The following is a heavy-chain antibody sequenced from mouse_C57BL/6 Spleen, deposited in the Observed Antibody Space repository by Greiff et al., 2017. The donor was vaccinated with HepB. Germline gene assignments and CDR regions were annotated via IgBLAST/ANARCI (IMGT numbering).Heavy chain of an antibody. V-gene: IGHV14-2*01. D-gene: IGHD1-1*01. CDR2: IDPEDGET. CDR1: GFNIKDYY. J-gene: IGHJ4*01. Sequence: EVMLVESGAELVKPGASVKLSCTASGFNIKDYYMHWVKQRTEQGLEWIGRIDPEDGETKYAPKFQGKATITADTSSNTAYLQLSSLTSEDTAVYYCARGYYYGSSEGAMDYWGQGTSVTVSS. CDR3: ARGYYYGSSEGAMDY.